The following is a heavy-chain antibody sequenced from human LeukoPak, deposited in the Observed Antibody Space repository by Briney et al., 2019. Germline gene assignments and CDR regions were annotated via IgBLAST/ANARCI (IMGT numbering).Heavy chain of an antibody. V-gene: IGHV4-61*01. J-gene: IGHJ4*02. D-gene: IGHD1-26*01. CDR1: GGSVSSGSYY. Sequence: PSETLSLTCTVSGGSVSSGSYYWSWIRQLPGKGLEWIGYIYYSGTSKYKASLTSRVTISVDTSKNQFSLKLSSVTAADTAVYYCAREGATNPLDYWGQGTLVTVSS. CDR3: AREGATNPLDY. CDR2: IYYSGTS.